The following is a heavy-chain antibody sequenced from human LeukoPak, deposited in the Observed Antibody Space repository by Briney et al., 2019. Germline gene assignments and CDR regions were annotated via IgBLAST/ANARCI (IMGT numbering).Heavy chain of an antibody. V-gene: IGHV3-30*18. J-gene: IGHJ4*02. CDR2: ISYDGSNK. CDR1: GFTFSSYG. Sequence: GGSLRLSCAASGFTFSSYGMHWVHQAPGKGLEWVAVISYDGSNKYYADSVKGRFTISRDNSKNTLYLQMNSLRAEDTAVYYCANIAVAGNPFDYWGQGTLVTVSS. D-gene: IGHD6-19*01. CDR3: ANIAVAGNPFDY.